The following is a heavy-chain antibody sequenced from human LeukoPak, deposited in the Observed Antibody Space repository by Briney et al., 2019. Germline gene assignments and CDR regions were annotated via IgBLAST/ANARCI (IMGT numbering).Heavy chain of an antibody. Sequence: GGSLRLSCAASGFSFSSYAMSWVRQAPGKRLEWVSAISASGGTTYYADSVKGRFTISRDNSKNTLYLQMNSLRAEDTAVYYCANVYYYGSGSYESRYLDYWGQGTLVTVSS. J-gene: IGHJ4*02. D-gene: IGHD3-10*01. CDR2: ISASGGTT. CDR3: ANVYYYGSGSYESRYLDY. CDR1: GFSFSSYA. V-gene: IGHV3-23*01.